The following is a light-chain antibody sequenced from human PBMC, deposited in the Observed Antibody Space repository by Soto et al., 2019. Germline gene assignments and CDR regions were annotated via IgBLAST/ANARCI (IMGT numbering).Light chain of an antibody. Sequence: DIQMTQSPSSLSASVGDRVTITCRASQGISNYLAWYQQKPGKVPKLLISAASTLQSGVPSRFRGSGSGTDFTLTISSLQPEDVATYYWQKYNSAPFTFGPGTKVDIK. J-gene: IGKJ3*01. CDR1: QGISNY. CDR3: QKYNSAPFT. V-gene: IGKV1-27*01. CDR2: AAS.